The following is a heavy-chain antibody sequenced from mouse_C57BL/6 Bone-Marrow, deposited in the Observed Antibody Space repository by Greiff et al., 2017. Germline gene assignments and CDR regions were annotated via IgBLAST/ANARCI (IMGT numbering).Heavy chain of an antibody. Sequence: EVKVEESGGGLVQPGGSMKLSCVASGFTFSNYWMNWVRQSPEQGLEWVAQISLKSDNYATHYAESVKGRFTISRDDSKSSVYLQMYNLSAEDTGIYYCSYGNYEYFDVWGTGTTVTVSS. D-gene: IGHD2-1*01. CDR2: ISLKSDNYAT. J-gene: IGHJ1*03. CDR1: GFTFSNYW. CDR3: SYGNYEYFDV. V-gene: IGHV6-3*01.